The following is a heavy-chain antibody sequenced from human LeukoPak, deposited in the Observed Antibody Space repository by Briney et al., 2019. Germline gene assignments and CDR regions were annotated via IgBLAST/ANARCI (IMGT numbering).Heavy chain of an antibody. D-gene: IGHD3-3*01. CDR1: GFTFSSYS. CDR3: ARSSILEWLPYYYYYMDV. CDR2: ISSSSSYI. J-gene: IGHJ6*03. V-gene: IGHV3-21*01. Sequence: EGSLRLSCAASGFTFSSYSMNWVRQAPGKGLEWVSSISSSSSYIYYADSVKGRFTISRDNAKNSLYLQMNSPRAEDTAVYYCARSSILEWLPYYYYYMDVWGKGTTVTVSS.